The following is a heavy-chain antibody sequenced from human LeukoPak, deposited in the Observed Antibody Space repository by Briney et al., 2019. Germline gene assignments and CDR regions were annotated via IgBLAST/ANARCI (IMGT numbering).Heavy chain of an antibody. V-gene: IGHV3-7*01. CDR2: IKQDGTEK. D-gene: IGHD3-22*01. CDR1: GFTFSSYW. Sequence: GGSLRLSCAASGFTFSSYWMSWVRQAPGKGLEWVATIKQDGTEKYYVDSVKGRFTISRDNAKNSLYLQMNGLWAEDTAVYYCARDKPSWGSSGTHFDYWGQGTLVTVSS. CDR3: ARDKPSWGSSGTHFDY. J-gene: IGHJ4*02.